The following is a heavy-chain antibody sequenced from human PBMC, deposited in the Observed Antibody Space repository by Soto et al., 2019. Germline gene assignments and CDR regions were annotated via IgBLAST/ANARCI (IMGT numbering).Heavy chain of an antibody. J-gene: IGHJ5*02. Sequence: QVQLVQSGAEAKKPRSSVKVSCKASGGTFSSYAISWVRQAPGQGLEWMGGIIPIFGTANYAQKFQGRVTITAGESTSTAYMELSSLRSEETAVYYCASEDTAMDNWFDPWGQGTLVTVAS. V-gene: IGHV1-69*01. CDR2: IIPIFGTA. CDR1: GGTFSSYA. D-gene: IGHD5-18*01. CDR3: ASEDTAMDNWFDP.